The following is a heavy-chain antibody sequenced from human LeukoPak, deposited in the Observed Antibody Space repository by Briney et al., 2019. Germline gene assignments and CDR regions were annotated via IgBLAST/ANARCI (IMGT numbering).Heavy chain of an antibody. CDR3: ARDGIPKGGYGLDY. CDR1: GVSISSYY. CDR2: IYTSGST. Sequence: SETLSLTCTVSGVSISSYYWSWIRQPAGKGLEWIGRIYTSGSTNYNPSLKSRVTMSVDTSKNQFSLKLSPVTAADTAVYYCARDGIPKGGYGLDYWGQGTLVTVSS. D-gene: IGHD5-18*01. J-gene: IGHJ4*02. V-gene: IGHV4-4*07.